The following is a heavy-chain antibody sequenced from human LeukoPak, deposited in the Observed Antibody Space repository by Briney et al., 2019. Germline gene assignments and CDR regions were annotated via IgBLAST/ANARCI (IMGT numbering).Heavy chain of an antibody. V-gene: IGHV3-30-3*01. D-gene: IGHD6-19*01. J-gene: IGHJ4*02. Sequence: PGGSPRLSCAASGFTFSSYAMHWVRQAPGKGLEWVAVISYDGSNKYYADSVKGRFTISRDNSKNTLYLQMNSLRAEDTAVYYCARAGGSGWLHPIDYWGQGTLVTVSS. CDR2: ISYDGSNK. CDR1: GFTFSSYA. CDR3: ARAGGSGWLHPIDY.